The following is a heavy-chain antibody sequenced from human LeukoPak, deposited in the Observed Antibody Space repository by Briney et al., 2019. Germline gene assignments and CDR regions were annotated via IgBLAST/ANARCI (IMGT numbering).Heavy chain of an antibody. V-gene: IGHV3-30*02. CDR1: GFTFSSYG. CDR2: IRYDGSNK. D-gene: IGHD6-6*01. CDR3: VKAEQLVSPFDY. Sequence: PGGSLRLSCAASGFTFSSYGMHWVRQAPGKGLEWVAFIRYDGSNKYYADSVKGRFTISRDNSKNTLYLQMNSLRAEDTAVYYCVKAEQLVSPFDYWGQGTLVTVSS. J-gene: IGHJ4*02.